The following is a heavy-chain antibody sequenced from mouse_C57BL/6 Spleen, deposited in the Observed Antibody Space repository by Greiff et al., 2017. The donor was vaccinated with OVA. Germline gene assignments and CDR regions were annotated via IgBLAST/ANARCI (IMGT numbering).Heavy chain of an antibody. J-gene: IGHJ2*01. CDR2: INPNNGGT. D-gene: IGHD1-2*01. CDR1: GYTFTDYY. Sequence: VQLQQSGPELVKPGASVKISCKASGYTFTDYYMNWVKQSHGKSLEWIGDINPNNGGTSYNQKFKGKATLTVDKSSSTAYMELRSLTSEDSAVYYCARSLTTAYYFDYWGQGTTLTVSS. V-gene: IGHV1-26*01. CDR3: ARSLTTAYYFDY.